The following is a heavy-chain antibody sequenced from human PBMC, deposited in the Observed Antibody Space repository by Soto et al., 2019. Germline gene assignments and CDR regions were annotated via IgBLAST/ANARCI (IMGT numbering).Heavy chain of an antibody. CDR1: GFTFSIYW. Sequence: EVQLVESGGGLVQPGGSLRLSCAASGFTFSIYWMHWVRRVPGKGLVWVSRMNTDGSRTSYADSARGRFTISRDDAKSTLYLQMNNLSAEDTAVYYCARADGDHYDRHCYLGRHWSQGTLVTVSS. D-gene: IGHD3-16*01. CDR3: ARADGDHYDRHCYLGRH. V-gene: IGHV3-74*01. J-gene: IGHJ4*02. CDR2: MNTDGSRT.